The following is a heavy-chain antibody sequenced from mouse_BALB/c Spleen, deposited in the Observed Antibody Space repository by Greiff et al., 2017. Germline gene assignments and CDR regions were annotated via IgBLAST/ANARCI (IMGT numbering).Heavy chain of an antibody. J-gene: IGHJ2*01. CDR3: ARPFAY. CDR2: ISSGGGST. Sequence: EVKLVESGGGLVKPGGSLKLSCAASGFAFSSYDMSWVRQTPEKRLEWVAYISSGGGSTYYPDTVKGRFTISRDNAKNTLYLQMSSLKSEDTAMYYCARPFAYWGQGTTLTVSS. CDR1: GFAFSSYD. V-gene: IGHV5-12-1*01.